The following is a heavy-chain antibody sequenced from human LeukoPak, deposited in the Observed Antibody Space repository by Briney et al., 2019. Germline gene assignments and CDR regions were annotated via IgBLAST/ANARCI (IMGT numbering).Heavy chain of an antibody. CDR1: GDTFSSYA. J-gene: IGHJ4*02. CDR3: ARGRYCSGGSCYPEDY. V-gene: IGHV1-69*06. CDR2: IIPIFGTA. D-gene: IGHD2-15*01. Sequence: SVKVSCKASGDTFSSYAISWVRQAPGQGLEWMGGIIPIFGTANYAQKFQGRVTITADKSTSTAYMELSSLRSEDTAVYYCARGRYCSGGSCYPEDYWGQGTLVTVSS.